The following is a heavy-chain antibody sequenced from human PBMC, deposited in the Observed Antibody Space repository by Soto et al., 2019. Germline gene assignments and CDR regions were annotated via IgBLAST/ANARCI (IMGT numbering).Heavy chain of an antibody. J-gene: IGHJ4*02. V-gene: IGHV1-46*01. CDR2: INPNGGST. Sequence: QVQLVQSGAEVKKPGASVKISCKASGYTFIHYYIHWVRQATGQGLEWMAIINPNGGSTNYAQKFQGRVPVTSDTSTTTGSMELNSLESDDTAVYFWARSLLQGDFWGQGTLVTVSS. D-gene: IGHD2-21*01. CDR3: ARSLLQGDF. CDR1: GYTFIHYY.